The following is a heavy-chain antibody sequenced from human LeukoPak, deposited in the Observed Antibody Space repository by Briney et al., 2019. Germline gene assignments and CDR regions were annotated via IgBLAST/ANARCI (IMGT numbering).Heavy chain of an antibody. Sequence: PSETLSLTCTVSGGSISSSSYYWGWIRQPPGKGLEWIGSIYYSGSTYYNPSLKSRVTISVDTSKNQFSLKLSSVTAADTAVYYCASNDRAGSRFDYWGQGTLVTVSS. CDR1: GGSISSSSYY. D-gene: IGHD3-10*02. CDR2: IYYSGST. J-gene: IGHJ4*02. V-gene: IGHV4-39*01. CDR3: ASNDRAGSRFDY.